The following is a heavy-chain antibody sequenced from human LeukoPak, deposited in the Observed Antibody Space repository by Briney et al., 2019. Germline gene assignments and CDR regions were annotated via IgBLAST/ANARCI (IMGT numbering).Heavy chain of an antibody. CDR3: ARAPSEVGGYYPEYFRH. J-gene: IGHJ1*01. CDR1: GFTFSRYW. V-gene: IGHV3-74*01. D-gene: IGHD3-22*01. CDR2: IKSDGKT. Sequence: GGSLRLSCEASGFTFSRYWMRWVRQAPGKGRVWVSRIKSDGKTNYADSVKGRFTISRDNAKNTVSLQMDSLRAEDTGVYYCARAPSEVGGYYPEYFRHWGQGTLVTVSS.